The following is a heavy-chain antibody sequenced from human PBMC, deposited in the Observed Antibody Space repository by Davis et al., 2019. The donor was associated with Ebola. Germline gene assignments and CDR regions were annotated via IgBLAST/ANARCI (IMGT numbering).Heavy chain of an antibody. V-gene: IGHV4-34*01. Sequence: SETLSLTCAVYGGSFSGYYWSWIRQPPGKGLEWIGEINHSGSTNYNPSLKSRVTISVDTSKNVFSLNLSSVTATDTAVYYCARQTYYDFWSGYLGPQYYFDYWGRGTLVTVSS. CDR1: GGSFSGYY. J-gene: IGHJ4*02. CDR3: ARQTYYDFWSGYLGPQYYFDY. D-gene: IGHD3-3*01. CDR2: INHSGST.